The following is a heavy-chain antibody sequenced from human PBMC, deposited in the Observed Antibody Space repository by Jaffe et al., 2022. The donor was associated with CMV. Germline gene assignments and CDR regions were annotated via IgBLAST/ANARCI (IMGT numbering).Heavy chain of an antibody. V-gene: IGHV5-51*01. Sequence: EVQLVQSGAEVKKPGESLKISCKGSGYSFTNYWIGWVRQMPGKGLEWMGIIYPGDSDTRYSPSFQGQVTISADKSISTAYLQWSSLKASDTAMYYCARRQGYLTYPPRNWFDPWGQGTLVTVSS. D-gene: IGHD5-18*01. J-gene: IGHJ5*02. CDR1: GYSFTNYW. CDR3: ARRQGYLTYPPRNWFDP. CDR2: IYPGDSDT.